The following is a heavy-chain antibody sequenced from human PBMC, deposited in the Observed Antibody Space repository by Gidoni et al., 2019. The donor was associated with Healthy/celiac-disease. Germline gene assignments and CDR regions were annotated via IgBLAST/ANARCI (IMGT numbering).Heavy chain of an antibody. D-gene: IGHD2-15*01. CDR2: ISGSGGST. Sequence: EVQLLESGGGLVQPGGSLRLSCAASGFTFSSYAMRWVRHAPGKGLEWVSAISGSGGSTYYADSVKGRFTISRDNSKNTLYLQMNSLRAEDTAVYYCAKVGRTVVAATPGDYWGQGTLVTVSS. CDR1: GFTFSSYA. CDR3: AKVGRTVVAATPGDY. J-gene: IGHJ4*02. V-gene: IGHV3-23*01.